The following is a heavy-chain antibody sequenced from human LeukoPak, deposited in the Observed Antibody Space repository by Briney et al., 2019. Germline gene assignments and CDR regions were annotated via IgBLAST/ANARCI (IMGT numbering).Heavy chain of an antibody. Sequence: GSLRLSCAASGFTFSSYSMNWVRQAPGKGLEWVSSISSSSSYMYYADSVKGRFTISRDNAKNSLYLQMNSLRAEDTAVYYCARGLRDCSSTSCSQAFDPWGQGTLVTVSS. D-gene: IGHD2-2*01. CDR2: ISSSSSYM. J-gene: IGHJ5*02. V-gene: IGHV3-21*01. CDR1: GFTFSSYS. CDR3: ARGLRDCSSTSCSQAFDP.